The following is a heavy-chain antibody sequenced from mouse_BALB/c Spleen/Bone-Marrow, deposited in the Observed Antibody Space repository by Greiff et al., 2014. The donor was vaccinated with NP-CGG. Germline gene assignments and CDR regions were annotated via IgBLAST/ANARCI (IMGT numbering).Heavy chain of an antibody. CDR2: ITHGGSYI. CDR1: GFTFSDFY. CDR3: ARDRGVQGYAMDY. J-gene: IGHJ4*01. D-gene: IGHD2-14*01. Sequence: DVQLVESGGGLVKPGGSLKLSCAASGFTFSDFYMYWVRQTPEKRLEWVATITHGGSYIYYPDSVKGRFTISRDDAKNNLYLQMSSLKSEDTAMYYCARDRGVQGYAMDYWGQGTSVTVSS. V-gene: IGHV5-4*02.